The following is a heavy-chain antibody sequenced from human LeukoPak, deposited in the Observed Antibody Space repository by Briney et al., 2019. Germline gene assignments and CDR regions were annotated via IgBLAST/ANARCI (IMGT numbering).Heavy chain of an antibody. V-gene: IGHV3-21*01. J-gene: IGHJ4*02. D-gene: IGHD3-22*01. Sequence: GRSLRLSCAASGFTFSSYAMHWVRQAPGKGLEWVSSITSSSIYKYYADSVKGRFTISRDNAKKSLYLQMNSLRAEDTAVYYCASSRYDSSGYYGIIGYWGQGTLVTVSS. CDR1: GFTFSSYA. CDR2: ITSSSIYK. CDR3: ASSRYDSSGYYGIIGY.